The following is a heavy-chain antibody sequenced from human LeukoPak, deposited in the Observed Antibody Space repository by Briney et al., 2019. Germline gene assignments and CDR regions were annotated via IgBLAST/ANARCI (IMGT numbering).Heavy chain of an antibody. V-gene: IGHV4-34*01. Sequence: SETLSLTCAVYGGSFSGYYWSWIRQPPGKGLEWIGEINHSGSTNYNPSLKSRVTISVDTSKNQFSLKLSSVTAADTAVYYCASRYCSSTSCHNTSFVYWGQGTLVTVSS. D-gene: IGHD2-2*02. CDR1: GGSFSGYY. CDR2: INHSGST. CDR3: ASRYCSSTSCHNTSFVY. J-gene: IGHJ4*02.